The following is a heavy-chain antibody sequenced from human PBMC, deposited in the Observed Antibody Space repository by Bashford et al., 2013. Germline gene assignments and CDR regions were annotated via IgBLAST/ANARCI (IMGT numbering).Heavy chain of an antibody. CDR3: ARDIDHSIDY. CDR1: GLHLYHAMV. V-gene: IGHV1-18*01. D-gene: IGHD4-11*01. Sequence: CKASGLHLYHAMVSVGCDRPLDKGLEWMGWINGYNGHTSYAQKLQDRVTLTTDTSTTTAYMELWSLRSDDTAVYYXARDIDHSIDYWGQGTLVTVSS. J-gene: IGHJ4*02. CDR2: INGYNGHT.